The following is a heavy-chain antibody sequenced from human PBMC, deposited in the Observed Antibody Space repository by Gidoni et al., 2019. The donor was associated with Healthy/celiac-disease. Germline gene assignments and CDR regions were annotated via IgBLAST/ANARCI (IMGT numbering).Heavy chain of an antibody. Sequence: QVQLVQSGAEVKKPGASVKVSCKASGYTFTSYDINWVRQATGQGLEWMGWMNPNSGNTGYAQKFQGRVTMTRNTSISTAYMELSSLRSEDTAVYYCARGVRLIAAAGTDPARRPNDAFDIWGQGTMVTVSS. CDR2: MNPNSGNT. V-gene: IGHV1-8*01. CDR3: ARGVRLIAAAGTDPARRPNDAFDI. D-gene: IGHD6-13*01. CDR1: GYTFTSYD. J-gene: IGHJ3*02.